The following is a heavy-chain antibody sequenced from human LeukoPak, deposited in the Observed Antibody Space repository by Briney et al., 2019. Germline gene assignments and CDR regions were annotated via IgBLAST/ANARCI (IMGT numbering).Heavy chain of an antibody. CDR1: GGSISSYY. D-gene: IGHD4-11*01. V-gene: IGHV4-59*12. J-gene: IGHJ4*02. CDR3: ATHQYSNYERRGLDY. CDR2: IYYSGST. Sequence: SETLSLTCTVSGGSISSYYWSWIRQPPGKGLEWIGYIYYSGSTNYNPSLKSRVTISVDTSKNQFSLKLSSVTAADTAVYYCATHQYSNYERRGLDYWGQGTLVTVSS.